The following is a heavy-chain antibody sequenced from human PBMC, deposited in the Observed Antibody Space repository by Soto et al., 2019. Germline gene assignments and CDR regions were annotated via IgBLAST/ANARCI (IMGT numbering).Heavy chain of an antibody. CDR2: ISSSSSYI. CDR1: GFTFSSYS. D-gene: IGHD6-13*01. Sequence: GGSLRLSCAASGFTFSSYSMNWVRQAPGKGLEWVSSISSSSSYIYYADSVKGRFTISRDNAKNSLYLQMNSLRAEDTAVYYCAREGVIAAAGTGYIYWGQGTRVTVAS. CDR3: AREGVIAAAGTGYIY. V-gene: IGHV3-21*01. J-gene: IGHJ4*02.